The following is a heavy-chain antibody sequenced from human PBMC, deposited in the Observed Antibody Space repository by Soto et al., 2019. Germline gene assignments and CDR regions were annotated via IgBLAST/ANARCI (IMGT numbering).Heavy chain of an antibody. V-gene: IGHV4-39*01. D-gene: IGHD3-22*01. J-gene: IGHJ4*02. CDR2: IYYSGST. CDR3: ARSGRGRGYLIVDY. CDR1: GGSISSSSYY. Sequence: SETLSLTCTVSGGSISSSSYYWGWIRQPPGKGLEWIGSIYYSGSTYYNPSLKSRVTISVDTSKNQFSLKLSSVTAADTAVYYCARSGRGRGYLIVDYLGQGTLVTVCS.